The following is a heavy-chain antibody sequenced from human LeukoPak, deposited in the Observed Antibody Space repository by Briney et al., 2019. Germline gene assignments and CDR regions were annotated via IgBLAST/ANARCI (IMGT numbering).Heavy chain of an antibody. V-gene: IGHV3-21*01. CDR1: GFTFSSYN. CDR2: ITSGSSYI. D-gene: IGHD1-26*01. J-gene: IGHJ6*03. Sequence: PGGSLRLSCAASGFTFSSYNMNWVRQAPGKGLEWVSSITSGSSYIYYADSVRGRFTISRDNAKNSLYLQMNSLRAEDTAVYYCARDPYSGSYGNYYYYFMDVWGKGTTVTISS. CDR3: ARDPYSGSYGNYYYYFMDV.